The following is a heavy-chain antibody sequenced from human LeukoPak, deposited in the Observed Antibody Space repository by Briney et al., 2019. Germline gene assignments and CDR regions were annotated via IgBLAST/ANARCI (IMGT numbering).Heavy chain of an antibody. V-gene: IGHV1-2*02. CDR1: GYTFTGYY. J-gene: IGHJ5*02. Sequence: ASVKVSCEASGYTFTGYYMHWVRQAPGQGLEWMGWINPNSGGTNYAQKFQGRVTMTRDTSISTAYMELSRLRSDDTAVYYCARVSPAARPRFPWFDPWGQGTLVTVSS. D-gene: IGHD6-6*01. CDR2: INPNSGGT. CDR3: ARVSPAARPRFPWFDP.